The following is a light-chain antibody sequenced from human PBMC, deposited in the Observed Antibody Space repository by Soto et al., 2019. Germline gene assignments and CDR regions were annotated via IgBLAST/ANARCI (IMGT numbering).Light chain of an antibody. CDR2: DAS. V-gene: IGKV3-11*01. J-gene: IGKJ3*01. Sequence: EIVLTQSPATLSLSPGERATLSCRASQSVNSYLAWYQQKPGQAPRLLIYDASNRATGIPARFSGSGSGTDFTLTISSLEPEDFAVYYCQQRSNWPPRFTFGPGTKVDIK. CDR3: QQRSNWPPRFT. CDR1: QSVNSY.